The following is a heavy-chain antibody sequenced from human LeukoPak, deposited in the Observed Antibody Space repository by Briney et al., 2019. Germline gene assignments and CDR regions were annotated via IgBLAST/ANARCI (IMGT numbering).Heavy chain of an antibody. V-gene: IGHV4-59*01. CDR3: ARVGPLRYSSGWLDY. D-gene: IGHD6-19*01. CDR2: IYYSGST. J-gene: IGHJ4*02. CDR1: GGSISSYY. Sequence: SETLSLTCTVSGGSISSYYWSWIRQPPGKGLEWIGYIYYSGSTNYNPSLKSRVTISVDTSKNQFSLKLSSVTAADTAVYYCARVGPLRYSSGWLDYWGQGTLVTVSS.